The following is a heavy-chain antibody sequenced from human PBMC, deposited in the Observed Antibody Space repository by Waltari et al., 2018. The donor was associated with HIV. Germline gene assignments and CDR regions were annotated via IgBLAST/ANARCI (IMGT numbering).Heavy chain of an antibody. CDR3: ARAPTITTNFDY. J-gene: IGHJ4*02. CDR2: IYSGGTT. V-gene: IGHV3-66*01. D-gene: IGHD4-4*01. Sequence: EVQLVESGGALVQPGGSLRLSCVASGFTVRRNYMSWVRQAPGKGLEWVSIIYSGGTTHYADSVKDRFTISRDNSKNTVYLQMDSLRVEDTAVYYCARAPTITTNFDYWGQGTLVTVSS. CDR1: GFTVRRNY.